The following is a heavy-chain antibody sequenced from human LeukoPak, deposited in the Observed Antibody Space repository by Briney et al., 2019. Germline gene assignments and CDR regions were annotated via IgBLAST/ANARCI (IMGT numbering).Heavy chain of an antibody. CDR2: ISYDGTNK. CDR3: ARDPYSSSRLDY. Sequence: GGSLRLSCAASGFTFSSYAMHWVRQAPGKGLEWATIISYDGTNKYYADSVKGRFTISRDNSKNTLYLQMNSLRAEDTAVYYCARDPYSSSRLDYWGQGTLVTVSS. D-gene: IGHD6-13*01. V-gene: IGHV3-30*01. J-gene: IGHJ4*02. CDR1: GFTFSSYA.